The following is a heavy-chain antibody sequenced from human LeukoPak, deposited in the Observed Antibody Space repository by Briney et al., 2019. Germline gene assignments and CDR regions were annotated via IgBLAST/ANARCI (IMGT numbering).Heavy chain of an antibody. V-gene: IGHV4-38-2*02. CDR1: GYSISSGYY. Sequence: SETLSLTCTVSGYSISSGYYWGWIRQPPGKGLEWIGSIYHSGSTYYNPSLKSRVTISVDTSKNQFSLKLSSVTAADTAVYYCARLDSGSYEAYLDYWGQGTLVTVSS. D-gene: IGHD1-26*01. CDR3: ARLDSGSYEAYLDY. J-gene: IGHJ4*02. CDR2: IYHSGST.